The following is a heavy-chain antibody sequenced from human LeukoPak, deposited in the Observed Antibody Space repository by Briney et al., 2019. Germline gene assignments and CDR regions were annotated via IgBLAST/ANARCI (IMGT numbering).Heavy chain of an antibody. J-gene: IGHJ4*02. Sequence: PSETLSLTCTVSGGSISSYYWSWLRQPPGKGLERVGYIYYSGSTNYNPSLKSRVTISVDTSKNQFSLKLSSVTAADTAVYYCARGSWYYYDSSVEFFDYWGQGTLVTVSS. CDR2: IYYSGST. D-gene: IGHD3-22*01. CDR3: ARGSWYYYDSSVEFFDY. CDR1: GGSISSYY. V-gene: IGHV4-59*01.